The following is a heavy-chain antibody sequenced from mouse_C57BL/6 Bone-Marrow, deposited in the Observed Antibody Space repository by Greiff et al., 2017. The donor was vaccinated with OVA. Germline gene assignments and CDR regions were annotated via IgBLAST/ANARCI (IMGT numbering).Heavy chain of an antibody. J-gene: IGHJ4*01. CDR2: ISSGGDYI. D-gene: IGHD2-1*01. V-gene: IGHV5-9-1*02. CDR3: TRLLDAMDY. CDR1: GFTFSSYA. Sequence: EVMLVESGAGLVKPGGSLKLSCAASGFTFSSYAMSWVSQTPEKRLEWVAYISSGGDYIYYADTVKGRFTISRDNARNTLYLQMSSLKSEDTAMYYCTRLLDAMDYWGQGTSVTVSS.